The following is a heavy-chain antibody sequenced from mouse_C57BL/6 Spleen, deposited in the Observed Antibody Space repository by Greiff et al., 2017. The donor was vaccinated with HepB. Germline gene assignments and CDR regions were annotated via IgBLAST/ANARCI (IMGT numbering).Heavy chain of an antibody. Sequence: DVKLQESGGGLVKPGGSLKLSCAASGFTFSDYGMHWVRQAPEKGLEWVAYISSGSSTIYYADTVKGRFTISRDNAKNTLFLQMTSLRSEDTAMYYCATGYFDVWGTGTTVTVSS. J-gene: IGHJ1*03. V-gene: IGHV5-17*01. CDR3: ATGYFDV. CDR1: GFTFSDYG. CDR2: ISSGSSTI.